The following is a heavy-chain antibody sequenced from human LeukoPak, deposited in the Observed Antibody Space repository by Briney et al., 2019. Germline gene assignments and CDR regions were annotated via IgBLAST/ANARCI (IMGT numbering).Heavy chain of an antibody. V-gene: IGHV4-59*01. J-gene: IGHJ6*03. CDR1: GGSISSYY. CDR3: SGYSYYYYYYMDV. CDR2: IYYSWST. D-gene: IGHD3-22*01. Sequence: SETLSLTYTVSGGSISSYYWSWIRQPPGKGLEGSGYIYYSWSTNYNPSLKSRVTISVDTSKNQFSLKLSSVTAADTAVYYCSGYSYYYYYYMDVWGKGTTVTVSS.